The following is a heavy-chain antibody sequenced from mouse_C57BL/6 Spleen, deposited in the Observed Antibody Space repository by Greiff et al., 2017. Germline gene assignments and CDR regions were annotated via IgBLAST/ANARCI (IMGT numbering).Heavy chain of an antibody. J-gene: IGHJ2*01. D-gene: IGHD2-4*01. CDR2: INPSTGGT. Sequence: LVESGPELVKPGASVKISCKASGYSFTGYYMNWVKQSPEKSLEWIGEINPSTGGTTYNQKFKAKATLTVDKSSSTAYMQLKSLTSEDSAVYYCARYDYDAYYFDYWGQGTTLTVSS. V-gene: IGHV1-42*01. CDR3: ARYDYDAYYFDY. CDR1: GYSFTGYY.